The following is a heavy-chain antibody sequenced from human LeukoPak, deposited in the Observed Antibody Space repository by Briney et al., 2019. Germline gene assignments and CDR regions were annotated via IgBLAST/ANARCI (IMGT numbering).Heavy chain of an antibody. CDR2: INNDGSDT. CDR1: GFTFSNYW. J-gene: IGHJ4*02. Sequence: GGSLRLSCAASGFTFSNYWMHWVRQASGKGLVWVSRINNDGSDTNYADSVKGRFTISRDNAKNTLYLQMNSLRTDDTAVYCCGGSGSYSDYWGQGTLVTVSS. CDR3: GGSGSYSDY. V-gene: IGHV3-74*01. D-gene: IGHD3-10*01.